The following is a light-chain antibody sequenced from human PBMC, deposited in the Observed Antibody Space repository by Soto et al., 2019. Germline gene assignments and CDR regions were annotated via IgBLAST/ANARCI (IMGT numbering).Light chain of an antibody. CDR1: QSISSR. CDR3: QQYNGYLRT. V-gene: IGKV1-5*01. J-gene: IGKJ1*01. CDR2: DAS. Sequence: DIQMTQSPSTLSASVGDRVTITCRASQSISSRLAWYQQKPGKAPKLLIYDASSLESGVPSRFSGSGSGTEFTLPTSRMQPDDLATYYCQQYNGYLRTFGQGTKVEIK.